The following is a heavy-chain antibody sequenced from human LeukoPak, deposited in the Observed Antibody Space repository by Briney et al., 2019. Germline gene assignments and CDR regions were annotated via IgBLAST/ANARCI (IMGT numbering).Heavy chain of an antibody. D-gene: IGHD2-21*01. Sequence: PSETLSLTCTVSGGSISSYYWRWIRQPPGKGLEWIGYIYYSGSTNYNPSLKSRVTISVDTSKNQFSLKLTSVTAADTAVYYCATDIYCGGDCYSAAFDIWGQGTMVTVSS. CDR3: ATDIYCGGDCYSAAFDI. CDR2: IYYSGST. CDR1: GGSISSYY. J-gene: IGHJ3*02. V-gene: IGHV4-59*01.